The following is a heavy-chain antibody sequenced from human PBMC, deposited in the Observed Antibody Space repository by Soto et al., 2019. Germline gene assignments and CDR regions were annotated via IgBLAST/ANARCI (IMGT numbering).Heavy chain of an antibody. V-gene: IGHV3-23*01. CDR1: GITFSNYA. D-gene: IGHD2-2*01. CDR3: ARDYVGAYCSSTSCYSDYYYGMDV. J-gene: IGHJ6*02. CDR2: ITYTGVST. Sequence: PGGSLRLSCAASGITFSNYAMSWVRQAPGKGLEWVSSITYTGVSTYYADSVKGRFTISRDNAKNSLYLQMNSLRAEDTAVYYCARDYVGAYCSSTSCYSDYYYGMDVWGQGTTDTSP.